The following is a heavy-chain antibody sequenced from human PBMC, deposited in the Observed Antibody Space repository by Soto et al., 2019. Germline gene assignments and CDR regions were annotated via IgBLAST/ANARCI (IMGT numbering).Heavy chain of an antibody. Sequence: GGSLRLSCAASGFTFSSYSMNWVRQAPGKGLEWVSSISSSSSYIYYADSVKGRFTISRDNAKNSLYLQMNSLRAEDTAVYYCARGFYGALTFDYWGQGTLVTVSS. CDR2: ISSSSSYI. CDR3: ARGFYGALTFDY. CDR1: GFTFSSYS. V-gene: IGHV3-21*01. J-gene: IGHJ4*02. D-gene: IGHD4-17*01.